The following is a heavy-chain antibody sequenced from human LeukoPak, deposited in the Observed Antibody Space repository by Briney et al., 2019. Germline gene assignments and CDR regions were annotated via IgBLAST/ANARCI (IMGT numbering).Heavy chain of an antibody. Sequence: SETLSLTCAVYGGSFSGYYWSWVRQPPGKGLEWIGEINHSGSTNYNPSLKSRVTISVDTSKNQFSLKLSSVTAADTAVYYCARAVPATALDYWGQGTLVTVSS. J-gene: IGHJ4*02. CDR1: GGSFSGYY. V-gene: IGHV4-34*01. CDR3: ARAVPATALDY. D-gene: IGHD2-2*01. CDR2: INHSGST.